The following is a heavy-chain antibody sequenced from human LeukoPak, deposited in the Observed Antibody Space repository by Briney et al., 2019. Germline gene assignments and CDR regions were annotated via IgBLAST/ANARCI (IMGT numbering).Heavy chain of an antibody. CDR3: ARDWGDGYIDAFDI. V-gene: IGHV6-1*01. J-gene: IGHJ3*02. Sequence: SQTLSLTCDISGDSVSSISAAWNWIRQSPSRGLEWLGRTYYRSKWYNDYAVSVKSRITINPDTSKNQFSLQLNSVTPEGTAVYYCARDWGDGYIDAFDIWGQGTMVTVSS. D-gene: IGHD5-24*01. CDR2: TYYRSKWYN. CDR1: GDSVSSISAA.